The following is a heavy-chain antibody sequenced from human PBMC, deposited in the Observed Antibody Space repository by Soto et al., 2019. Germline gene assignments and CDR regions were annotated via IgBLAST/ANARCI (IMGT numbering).Heavy chain of an antibody. CDR2: INPNSGGA. CDR1: GGTFSSYA. V-gene: IGHV1-2*02. J-gene: IGHJ5*02. Sequence: ASVKVSCKASGGTFSSYAISWVRRAPGQGLEWMGWINPNSGGAYYAQTFQGRVTMTRDTSISTFYMELSSLRSDDTAVYYCARDKGTLLHNWFDPWGQGTLVTVSS. D-gene: IGHD2-15*01. CDR3: ARDKGTLLHNWFDP.